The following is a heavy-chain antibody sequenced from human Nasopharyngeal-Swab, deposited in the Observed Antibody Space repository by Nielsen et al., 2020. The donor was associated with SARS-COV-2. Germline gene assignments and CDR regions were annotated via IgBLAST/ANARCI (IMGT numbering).Heavy chain of an antibody. CDR2: TYYSGST. J-gene: IGHJ3*02. D-gene: IGHD3-22*01. V-gene: IGHV4-31*03. CDR3: ARAGITMIVVVPLVDAFDI. Sequence: SETLSLTCTVSGGSISSGGYYWSWIRQHPGKGLEWIGYTYYSGSTYYNPSLKSRVTISVDTSKNQFSLKLSSVTAADTAVYYCARAGITMIVVVPLVDAFDIWGQGTMVTVSS. CDR1: GGSISSGGYY.